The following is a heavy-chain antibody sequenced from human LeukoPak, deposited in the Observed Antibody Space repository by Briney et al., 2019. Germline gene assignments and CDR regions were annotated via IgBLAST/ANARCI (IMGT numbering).Heavy chain of an antibody. CDR3: ARGAYDSLLVDY. Sequence: ETLSLTCTVSGGAISGYYWSWIRQPPGKGLEWIGYIFYSGTTNYNPSLKSRVTISVDTSKKRFSLKLSSVTAADTAVYYCARGAYDSLLVDYWGQGTLVTVSS. V-gene: IGHV4-59*08. CDR1: GGAISGYY. D-gene: IGHD3-16*01. J-gene: IGHJ4*02. CDR2: IFYSGTT.